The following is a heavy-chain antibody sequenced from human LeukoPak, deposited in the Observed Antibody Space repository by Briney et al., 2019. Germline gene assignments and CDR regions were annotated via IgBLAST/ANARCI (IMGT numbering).Heavy chain of an antibody. V-gene: IGHV3-23*01. Sequence: PGGSLRLSCAASGFTVSSNYMSWVRQAPGKGLEWVSAISGSGGSTYYADSVKGRFTISRDNSKNTLYLQMNSLRAEDTAVYYCAKVALRAKREFDPWGQGTLVTVSS. CDR1: GFTVSSNY. J-gene: IGHJ5*02. D-gene: IGHD2-15*01. CDR3: AKVALRAKREFDP. CDR2: ISGSGGST.